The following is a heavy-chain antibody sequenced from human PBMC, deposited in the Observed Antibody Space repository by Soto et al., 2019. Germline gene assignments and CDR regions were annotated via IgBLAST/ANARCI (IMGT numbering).Heavy chain of an antibody. J-gene: IGHJ3*02. Sequence: EVQLVESGGGLVQPGGSLSLSCAASGFTVSSNYMSWVRQAPGKGLEWVSVIYSGGSTYYADSVKGRFTISRDKSKNTLYLQMNSLRAEDTALYYCARDFGTVTTDAFEIWGQGTMVTVSS. V-gene: IGHV3-66*01. CDR2: IYSGGST. CDR1: GFTVSSNY. CDR3: ARDFGTVTTDAFEI. D-gene: IGHD4-17*01.